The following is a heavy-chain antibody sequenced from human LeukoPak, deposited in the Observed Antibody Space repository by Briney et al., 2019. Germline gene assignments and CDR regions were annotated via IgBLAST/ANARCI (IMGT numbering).Heavy chain of an antibody. CDR1: GYTFTSYA. V-gene: IGHV7-4-1*02. Sequence: GASVKVSCKASGYTFTSYAMNWVRQAPGQGLEWMGWINTNTGNPTYAQGFTGRFVFSLDTSVSTAYLQISSLKAEDTAVYYCARGHTKWELRAWWFDPWGQGTLVTVSS. CDR2: INTNTGNP. J-gene: IGHJ5*02. D-gene: IGHD1-26*01. CDR3: ARGHTKWELRAWWFDP.